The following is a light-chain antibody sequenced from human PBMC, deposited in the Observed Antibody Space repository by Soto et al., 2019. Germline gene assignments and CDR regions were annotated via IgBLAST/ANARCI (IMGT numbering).Light chain of an antibody. CDR2: DSS. Sequence: PGERATLSCRASHRVKSNYLAWYQQKPGQAPRLLIYDSSSRATAIPDRFSGSGSGTDFTLTISRLEPEDFAVYYCQQYGSSPWTFGQGTKVEIK. CDR3: QQYGSSPWT. J-gene: IGKJ1*01. CDR1: HRVKSNY. V-gene: IGKV3-20*01.